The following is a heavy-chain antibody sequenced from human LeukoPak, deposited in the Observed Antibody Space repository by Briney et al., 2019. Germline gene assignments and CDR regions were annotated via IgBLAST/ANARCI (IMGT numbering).Heavy chain of an antibody. CDR1: GFTFSSYA. V-gene: IGHV3-23*01. J-gene: IGHJ4*02. Sequence: GGSLRLSCAASGFTFSSYAMSWARQAPGRGLEWVSAISGSGGSTYYADSVKGRFTISRDNAKNTLYLQMNSLRAEDTAVYYCAKDRIQLWFSYYFDNWGQGTLVTVSS. CDR2: ISGSGGST. D-gene: IGHD5-18*01. CDR3: AKDRIQLWFSYYFDN.